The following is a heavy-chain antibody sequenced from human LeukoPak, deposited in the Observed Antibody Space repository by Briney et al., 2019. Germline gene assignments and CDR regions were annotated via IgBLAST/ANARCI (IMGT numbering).Heavy chain of an antibody. CDR3: ARALLDPASVFDY. CDR1: GGSFSGYY. D-gene: IGHD3-9*01. J-gene: IGHJ4*02. Sequence: TSETLSLTCAVYGGSFSGYYWSWIRQPPGKGLEWIGEINHSGSTNYNPSLKSRVTISVDTSKNQFSLKLSSVTAADTAVYYCARALLDPASVFDYWGQGTLVTVSS. V-gene: IGHV4-34*01. CDR2: INHSGST.